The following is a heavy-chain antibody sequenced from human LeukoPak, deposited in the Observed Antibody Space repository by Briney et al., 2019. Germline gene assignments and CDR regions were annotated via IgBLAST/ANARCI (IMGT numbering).Heavy chain of an antibody. J-gene: IGHJ3*02. CDR3: AREIRDAFDI. Sequence: GGSLRLSCAAYGFTFSSYWMSWVRQAPGKGLEWVDKIKQDGSEKYYVDSVKGRFTISRDNAKNSLYLQMNSLRAEDTAVYYCAREIRDAFDIWGQGTMVTVSS. V-gene: IGHV3-7*01. CDR2: IKQDGSEK. CDR1: GFTFSSYW.